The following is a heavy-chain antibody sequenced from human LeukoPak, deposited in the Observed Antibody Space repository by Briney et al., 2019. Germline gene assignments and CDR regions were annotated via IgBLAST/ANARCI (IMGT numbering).Heavy chain of an antibody. J-gene: IGHJ4*02. Sequence: SETLSLTCAVYGGSFSGYYWSWIRQPPGKGLGWIGEINHSGSTNYSPSLKSRVTISVDTSKNQFSLKLSSVSAADTAVYYCARGGRLGLSFDYWGQGTLVTVSS. D-gene: IGHD2/OR15-2a*01. CDR3: ARGGRLGLSFDY. CDR1: GGSFSGYY. CDR2: INHSGST. V-gene: IGHV4-34*01.